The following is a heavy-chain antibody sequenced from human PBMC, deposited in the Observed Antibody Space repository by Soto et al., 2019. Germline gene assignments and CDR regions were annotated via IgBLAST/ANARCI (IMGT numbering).Heavy chain of an antibody. CDR1: GFTFSSYE. J-gene: IGHJ6*02. V-gene: IGHV3-48*03. CDR3: ARDHKGGYYYYGMDV. CDR2: ISSSGSTI. Sequence: GGSLRLSCAASGFTFSSYEMNWVRRAPGKGLEWVSYISSSGSTIYYADSVKGRFTISRDNAKNSLYLQMNSLRAEDTAVYYCARDHKGGYYYYGMDVWGQGTTVTVSS.